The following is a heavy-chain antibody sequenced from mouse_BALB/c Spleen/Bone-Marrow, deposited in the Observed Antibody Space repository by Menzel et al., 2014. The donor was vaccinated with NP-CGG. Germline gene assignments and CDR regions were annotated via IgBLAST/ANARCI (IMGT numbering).Heavy chain of an antibody. V-gene: IGHV4-2*02. D-gene: IGHD1-2*01. J-gene: IGHJ2*01. CDR3: ARLGCYGYHDN. CDR1: GFDFGRYW. Sequence: SGGGLVQPGGSLNLACVASGFDFGRYWMSWARQAPGKGLEWIGEINPGSSTINYSPSLKDKFIMPRDNAKNTLYLQMRKVRSEDTALYYCARLGCYGYHDNWGQGTTLTVSP. CDR2: INPGSSTI.